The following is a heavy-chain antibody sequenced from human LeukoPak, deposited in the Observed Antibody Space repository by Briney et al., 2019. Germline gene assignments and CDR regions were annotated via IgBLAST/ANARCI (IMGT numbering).Heavy chain of an antibody. J-gene: IGHJ1*01. CDR1: GFTFSSYA. CDR3: AQTGIAARPGQH. D-gene: IGHD6-6*01. Sequence: GGSLRLSCAASGFTFSSYAMSWVRQAPGKGLEWVSAISGSGGSTYYADSVKGRFTISRDNSKHTLYLQMNSLRAEDTVVYYCAQTGIAARPGQHWGQGTLVTVSS. CDR2: ISGSGGST. V-gene: IGHV3-23*01.